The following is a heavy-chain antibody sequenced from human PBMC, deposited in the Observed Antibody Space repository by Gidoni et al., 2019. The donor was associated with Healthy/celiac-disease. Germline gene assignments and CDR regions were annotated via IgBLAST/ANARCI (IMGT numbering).Heavy chain of an antibody. J-gene: IGHJ4*02. CDR3: ARTTPDYGDYVFDY. Sequence: EVQLVESGEGLVQPGGSLRLSCAASGFTFSSYAMHWVRQAPGKGLEYVSAISSNGGSTYYADSVKGRFTISRDNSKNTLYLQMGSLRAEDMAVYYCARTTPDYGDYVFDYWGQGTLVTVSS. V-gene: IGHV3-64*02. CDR1: GFTFSSYA. CDR2: ISSNGGST. D-gene: IGHD4-17*01.